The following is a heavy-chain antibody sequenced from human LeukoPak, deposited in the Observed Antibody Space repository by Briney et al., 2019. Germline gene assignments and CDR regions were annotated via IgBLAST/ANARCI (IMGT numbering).Heavy chain of an antibody. CDR3: ARDPARTNYYDSF. D-gene: IGHD3-22*01. CDR1: GFSLSSYW. V-gene: IGHV3-7*01. J-gene: IGHJ4*02. CDR2: IKQDGSEK. Sequence: GGSLRLSCAASGFSLSSYWMTWVRQAPGKGLEWVANIKQDGSEKNYVDSVKGRFTISRDNAKNSLYLQMNSLRAEDTAVYYCARDPARTNYYDSFWGQRTLVTVSS.